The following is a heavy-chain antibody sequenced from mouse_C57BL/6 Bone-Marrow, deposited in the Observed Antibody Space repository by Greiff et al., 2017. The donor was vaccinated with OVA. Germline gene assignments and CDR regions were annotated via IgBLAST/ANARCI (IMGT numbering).Heavy chain of an antibody. Sequence: EVMLVESGAELVRPGASVKLSCKASGFNIKDDYMHWVKQRPEQGLEWIGWIDPENGDTEYASKFQGKATITADTSSNTAYLQLSSLTSEDTAVYYCTSYGNCDYWGQGTTLTVSS. D-gene: IGHD2-1*01. J-gene: IGHJ2*01. CDR2: IDPENGDT. CDR1: GFNIKDDY. V-gene: IGHV14-4*01. CDR3: TSYGNCDY.